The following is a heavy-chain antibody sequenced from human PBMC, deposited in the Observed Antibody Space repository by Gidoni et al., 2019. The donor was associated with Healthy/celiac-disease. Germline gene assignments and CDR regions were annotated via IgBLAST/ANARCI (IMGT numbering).Heavy chain of an antibody. D-gene: IGHD4-17*01. V-gene: IGHV3-21*01. J-gene: IGHJ4*02. CDR3: ARDSGDSGQEFDY. CDR1: GFTFSSYS. Sequence: EVQLVESGGGLVKPGGSLRLSCAASGFTFSSYSMNWVRQAPGKGLEWVSSISSSSSYIYYADSVKGRFTISRDNAKNSLYLQMNSLRAEDTAVYYCARDSGDSGQEFDYWGQGTLVTVSS. CDR2: ISSSSSYI.